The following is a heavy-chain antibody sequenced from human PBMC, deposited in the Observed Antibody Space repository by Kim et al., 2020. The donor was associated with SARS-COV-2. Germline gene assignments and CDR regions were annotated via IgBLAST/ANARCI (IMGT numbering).Heavy chain of an antibody. Sequence: QKLQGGVTMTTDTSTSTAYMELRSLRSDDTAVYYCARFYCTNGVCLHLFDYWGQGTLVTVSS. V-gene: IGHV1-18*01. J-gene: IGHJ4*02. D-gene: IGHD2-8*01. CDR3: ARFYCTNGVCLHLFDY.